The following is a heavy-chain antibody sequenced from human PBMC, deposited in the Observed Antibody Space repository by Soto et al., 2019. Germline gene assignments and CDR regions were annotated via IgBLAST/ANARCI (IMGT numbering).Heavy chain of an antibody. Sequence: PGGSLRLSCAASGFTFSNAWMSWVRQAPGKGLEWVGRIKSKTDGGTTDYAAPVKGRFTISRDDSKNTLYLQMNSLKTEDTAVYYCVMVYEYYYYYGMDVWGQGTTVTVSS. V-gene: IGHV3-15*01. CDR1: GFTFSNAW. D-gene: IGHD2-8*01. J-gene: IGHJ6*02. CDR3: VMVYEYYYYYGMDV. CDR2: IKSKTDGGTT.